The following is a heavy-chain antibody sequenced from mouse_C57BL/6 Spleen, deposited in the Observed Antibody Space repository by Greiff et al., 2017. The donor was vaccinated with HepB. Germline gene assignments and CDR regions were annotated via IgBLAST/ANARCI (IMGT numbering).Heavy chain of an antibody. CDR1: GYSFTGYY. V-gene: IGHV1-42*01. J-gene: IGHJ2*01. CDR2: INPSTGGT. Sequence: VQLQQSGPELVKPGASVKISCKASGYSFTGYYMNWVKQSPEKSLEWIGEINPSTGGTTYNQKFKAKATLTVDKSSSTAYMQLKSLTSEDSAVYYCARWGYGSSYGGYYFDYWGQGTTLTVSS. CDR3: ARWGYGSSYGGYYFDY. D-gene: IGHD1-1*01.